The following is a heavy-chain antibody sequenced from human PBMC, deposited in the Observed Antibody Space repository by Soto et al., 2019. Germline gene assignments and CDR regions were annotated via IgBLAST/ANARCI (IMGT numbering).Heavy chain of an antibody. CDR3: ATGRVYFGSEY. V-gene: IGHV4-59*12. J-gene: IGHJ4*02. CDR1: GGSITSYY. Sequence: QVQLQESGPGLVKPLETLSLTCTVPGGSITSYYWSWVRQPPGKGLEWIGYIYYNGNINYNPSLTRRLTISLDTSKNQSSLTLSSVTAADTAVYYCATGRVYFGSEYWCQGTLVTVSS. CDR2: IYYNGNI. D-gene: IGHD3-10*01.